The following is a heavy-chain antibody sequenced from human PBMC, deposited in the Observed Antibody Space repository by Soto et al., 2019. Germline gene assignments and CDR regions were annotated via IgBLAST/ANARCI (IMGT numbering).Heavy chain of an antibody. J-gene: IGHJ4*02. V-gene: IGHV4-34*01. CDR2: INHSGST. CDR3: ARLGGYYQALDY. D-gene: IGHD3-22*01. Sequence: SETLSLTCAVYGGSFSGYYWNWIRQPPGKGLEWIGEINHSGSTNYNPSLKSRVTISVDMSKNQFSLNLSSVTAADTAVYYCARLGGYYQALDYWGQGTLVTVS. CDR1: GGSFSGYY.